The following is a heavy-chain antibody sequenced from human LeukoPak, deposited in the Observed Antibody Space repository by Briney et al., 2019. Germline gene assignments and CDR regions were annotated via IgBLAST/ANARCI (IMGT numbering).Heavy chain of an antibody. V-gene: IGHV3-66*01. D-gene: IGHD5-12*01. CDR1: GFTVSSNY. Sequence: GGSLRLSCAASGFTVSSNYMSWVRQAPGKGLEWVSVIYSGGTTYYADSVKGRFTISRDNSRNTLYLQMNSLRAEDTAVYYCARGFSGYDPFDYWGQGTLVTVSS. CDR3: ARGFSGYDPFDY. J-gene: IGHJ4*02. CDR2: IYSGGTT.